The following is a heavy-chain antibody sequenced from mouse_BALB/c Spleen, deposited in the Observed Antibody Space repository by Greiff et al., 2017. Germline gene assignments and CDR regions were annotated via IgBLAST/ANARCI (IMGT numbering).Heavy chain of an antibody. Sequence: QVQLKQSGAELVRPGASVTLSCKASGYTFTDYEMHWVKQTPVHGLEWIGAIDPETGGTAYNQKFKGKATLTADKSSSTAYMELRSLTSEDSAVYYCTRSNYGSLFAYWGQGTLVTVSA. CDR2: IDPETGGT. V-gene: IGHV1-15*01. J-gene: IGHJ3*01. CDR1: GYTFTDYE. CDR3: TRSNYGSLFAY. D-gene: IGHD1-1*01.